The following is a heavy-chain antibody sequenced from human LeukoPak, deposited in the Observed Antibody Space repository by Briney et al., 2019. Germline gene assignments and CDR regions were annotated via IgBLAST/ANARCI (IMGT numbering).Heavy chain of an antibody. Sequence: ASVKVSCKASGYTFTTYDINWVRQATGQGLEWMGWINPNSGGTNYAQKFQGRVTMTRDTSISTAYMELSRLRSDDTAVYYCARVGGPRGKAFDIWGQGTMVTVSS. CDR3: ARVGGPRGKAFDI. D-gene: IGHD2-15*01. CDR1: GYTFTTYD. V-gene: IGHV1-2*02. J-gene: IGHJ3*02. CDR2: INPNSGGT.